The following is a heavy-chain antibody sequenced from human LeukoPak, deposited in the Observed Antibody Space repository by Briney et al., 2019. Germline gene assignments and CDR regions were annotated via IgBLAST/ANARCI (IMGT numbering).Heavy chain of an antibody. D-gene: IGHD6-13*01. CDR2: INPNGGDT. CDR1: GYTFTGYY. V-gene: IGHV1-2*02. Sequence: ASVKVSCKASGYTFTGYYMHWVRQAPGQGLQWMGWINPNGGDTNYAQKFQGRVTMTRDTSISTAYMELSRLRSEDTAVYYCARAYWTQAAAPCMDVWGKGTTVTISS. CDR3: ARAYWTQAAAPCMDV. J-gene: IGHJ6*03.